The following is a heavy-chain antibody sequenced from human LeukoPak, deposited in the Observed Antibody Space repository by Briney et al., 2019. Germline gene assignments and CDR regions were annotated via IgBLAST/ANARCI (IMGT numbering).Heavy chain of an antibody. CDR2: INPKSGGT. CDR1: GYTFSVYY. J-gene: IGHJ4*02. V-gene: IGHV1-2*02. Sequence: ASVTVSCKASGYTFSVYYMHWVRQAPGQGLEWMGWINPKSGGTNEAQKFHDRVTMTRDTAIRTAYMEVSRLRSDDTAVYYCARLRDGYNLYYFDYWGQGTLVTVSS. CDR3: ARLRDGYNLYYFDY. D-gene: IGHD5-24*01.